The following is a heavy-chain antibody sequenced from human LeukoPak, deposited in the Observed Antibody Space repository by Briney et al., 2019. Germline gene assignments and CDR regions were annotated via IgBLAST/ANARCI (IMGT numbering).Heavy chain of an antibody. V-gene: IGHV1-2*02. CDR3: ARQPSSSPRWFDP. CDR2: INPNSGGT. J-gene: IGHJ5*02. Sequence: GASVKVSCKASGYTFTGYYMHWVRQAPGQGLEWMGLINPNSGGTNYAQKFQGRVTMTRDTSISTAYMELSRLRSDDTAVYYCARQPSSSPRWFDPWGQGTLVTVSS. D-gene: IGHD2-2*01. CDR1: GYTFTGYY.